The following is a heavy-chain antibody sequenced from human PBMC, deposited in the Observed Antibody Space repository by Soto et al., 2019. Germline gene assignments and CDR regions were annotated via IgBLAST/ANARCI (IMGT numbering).Heavy chain of an antibody. D-gene: IGHD2-21*02. J-gene: IGHJ4*02. Sequence: EVQLLESGGGVVQPGGSLRLSCAASGFTFSRYAMSWVRQAPGKGLEWVSVISGSGASKDYADSVKGRFTISRDNSKNTLSLQMNSLRAEDTAVYYCAKGRYMVTDYFDFWGQGTLVTVSS. V-gene: IGHV3-23*01. CDR3: AKGRYMVTDYFDF. CDR2: ISGSGASK. CDR1: GFTFSRYA.